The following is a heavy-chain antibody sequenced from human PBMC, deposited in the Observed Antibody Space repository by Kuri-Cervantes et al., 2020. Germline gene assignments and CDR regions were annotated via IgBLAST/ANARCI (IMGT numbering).Heavy chain of an antibody. D-gene: IGHD6-13*01. J-gene: IGHJ5*02. V-gene: IGHV4-59*01. CDR3: ARGPNSSSWMGDWFDP. CDR2: IYYSGST. Sequence: GSLRLSCAASGFTFSSYGLHWVRQAPGKGLEWIGYIYYSGSTNYNPSLKSRVTISVDTSKNQFSLKLSSVTAADTAVYYCARGPNSSSWMGDWFDPWSQGTLVTVSS. CDR1: GFTFSSYG.